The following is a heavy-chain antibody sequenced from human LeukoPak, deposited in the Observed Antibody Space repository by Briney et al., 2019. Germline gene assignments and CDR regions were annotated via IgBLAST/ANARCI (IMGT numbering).Heavy chain of an antibody. D-gene: IGHD2-21*01. V-gene: IGHV4-59*08. CDR2: IFYTGGS. Sequence: PSETLSLTCTVSGVSSSSSYWSWIRQPPGKGLEWIGYIFYTGGSNHNPSFKSRVSISLDTSKDQIALKLSSVTAADTAVYYCARHRFASPLDPWGQGTLVTVSS. CDR3: ARHRFASPLDP. J-gene: IGHJ5*02. CDR1: GVSSSSSY.